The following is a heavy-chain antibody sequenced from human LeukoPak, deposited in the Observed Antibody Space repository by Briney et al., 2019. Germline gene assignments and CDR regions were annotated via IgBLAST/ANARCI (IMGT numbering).Heavy chain of an antibody. Sequence: SETLSLTCTASGGSISSYYWSWIRQPPGKGLEWIGYIYYSGSTNYNPSLKGRVTISVDTSKNQFSLKLSSVTAADTAVYYCASSSGWQRGIDYWGQGTLVTVSS. CDR2: IYYSGST. CDR3: ASSSGWQRGIDY. D-gene: IGHD6-19*01. CDR1: GGSISSYY. V-gene: IGHV4-59*01. J-gene: IGHJ4*02.